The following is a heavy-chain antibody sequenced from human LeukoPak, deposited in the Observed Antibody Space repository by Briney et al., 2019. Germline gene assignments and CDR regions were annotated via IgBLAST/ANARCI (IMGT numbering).Heavy chain of an antibody. CDR3: TRHSDSSGWYAGIDAFDI. CDR2: IGSRANTYAT. D-gene: IGHD6-19*01. J-gene: IGHJ3*02. CDR1: GFTFSGSA. Sequence: PGGSLRLSCAASGFTFSGSAMHWVAQASGKGLEWVGRIGSRANTYATAYAASVKGRFTISRDDPKNRAYLQMNSLKTEDTAVYYCTRHSDSSGWYAGIDAFDIWGQGTMVTVSS. V-gene: IGHV3-73*01.